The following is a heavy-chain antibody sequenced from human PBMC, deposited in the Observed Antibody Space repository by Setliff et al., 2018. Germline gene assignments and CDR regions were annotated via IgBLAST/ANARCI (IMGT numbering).Heavy chain of an antibody. CDR2: TYDSGST. CDR3: ARAAVTSGARADYFDN. J-gene: IGHJ4*02. Sequence: PSETLSLTCTVSGGTVTRTTTFWGWVRQTPGKGLEWIGSTYDSGSTYYNPSLNSRVTISEDTSKNQFSLKLTSVTAADAAVYYCARAAVTSGARADYFDNWGRGTRVTVSA. CDR1: GGTVTRTTTF. V-gene: IGHV4-39*07. D-gene: IGHD4-17*01.